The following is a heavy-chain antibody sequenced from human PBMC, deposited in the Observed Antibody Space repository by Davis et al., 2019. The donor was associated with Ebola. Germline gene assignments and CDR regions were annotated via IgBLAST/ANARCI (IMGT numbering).Heavy chain of an antibody. CDR3: ARAPLYSGYPSNWFDP. CDR1: GFTFSDYY. Sequence: GESLKISCAASGFTFSDYYMSWIRQAPGKGLEWVSYISSSSSYTNYADSVKGRFTISRDNAKNSLYLQMNSLRAEDTAVYYCARAPLYSGYPSNWFDPWGQGTLVTVSS. V-gene: IGHV3-11*06. D-gene: IGHD5-12*01. CDR2: ISSSSSYT. J-gene: IGHJ5*02.